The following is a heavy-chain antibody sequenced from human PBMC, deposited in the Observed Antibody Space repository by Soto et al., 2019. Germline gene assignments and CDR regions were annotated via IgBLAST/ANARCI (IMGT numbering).Heavy chain of an antibody. CDR1: GYTFTSYA. J-gene: IGHJ6*02. Sequence: QVQLVQSGAEVKKPGASVKVSCKASGYTFTSYAMHWVRQAPGQRLEWMGWINAGNGNTKYSQKFQGRVTITRDTSARAAYMELTAVRSEDTAVYYSARGGFAPMDVWGQGTTVTVSS. CDR2: INAGNGNT. V-gene: IGHV1-3*01. D-gene: IGHD3-16*01. CDR3: ARGGFAPMDV.